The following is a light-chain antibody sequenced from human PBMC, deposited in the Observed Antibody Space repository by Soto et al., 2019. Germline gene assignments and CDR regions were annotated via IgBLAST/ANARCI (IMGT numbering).Light chain of an antibody. CDR1: QDISDD. J-gene: IGKJ1*01. Sequence: AIQMTQSPSSLSASVGDRVTITCRASQDISDDVGWYQQTPGKAPKLLISGASRLQSGVPSRFIGSGSGAAFTLTITSLRPEDSATYYCLQNHNYPRTFGQGTKVEI. V-gene: IGKV1-6*01. CDR2: GAS. CDR3: LQNHNYPRT.